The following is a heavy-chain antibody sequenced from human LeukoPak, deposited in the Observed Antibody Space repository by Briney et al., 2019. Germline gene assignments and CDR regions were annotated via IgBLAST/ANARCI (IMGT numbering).Heavy chain of an antibody. CDR3: ARATSGWSSPPNAFDI. V-gene: IGHV4-61*05. D-gene: IGHD6-19*01. J-gene: IGHJ3*02. Sequence: PSETLSLTCTVSGGSISSSSYYWGWTRQPPGKGLEWIGYIYYSGSTNYNPSLKSRVTISVDTSKNQFSLKLSSVTAADTAVYYCARATSGWSSPPNAFDIWGQGTMVTVSS. CDR2: IYYSGST. CDR1: GGSISSSSYY.